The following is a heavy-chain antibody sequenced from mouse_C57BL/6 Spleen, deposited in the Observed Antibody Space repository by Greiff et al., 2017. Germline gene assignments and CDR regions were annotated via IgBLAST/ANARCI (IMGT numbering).Heavy chain of an antibody. CDR1: GYSFTGYY. CDR3: ARVSGSSPFAY. J-gene: IGHJ3*01. Sequence: EVQLQQSGPELVKPGASVKISCKASGYSFTGYYMNWVKQSPEKSLEWIGEINPSTGGTTYNQKFKAKATLTVDKSSSTAYMQLKSLTSEDSAVYYCARVSGSSPFAYWGQGTLVTVSA. D-gene: IGHD1-1*01. CDR2: INPSTGGT. V-gene: IGHV1-42*01.